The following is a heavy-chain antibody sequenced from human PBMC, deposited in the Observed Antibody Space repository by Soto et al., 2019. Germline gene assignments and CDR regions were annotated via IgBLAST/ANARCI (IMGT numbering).Heavy chain of an antibody. CDR3: VKHPFNPLVTPYWYFDI. J-gene: IGHJ2*01. D-gene: IGHD3-16*02. CDR2: FYYSGKT. Sequence: QLQLQESGPGLVKASETLSLTCSVSGDSISRSANYWGWVRQSPGKGLEWIGSFYYSGKTYFNPSLRSRVSFSADTSKNQLSLRLTSVTAADTATYYCVKHPFNPLVTPYWYFDIWGRGTLVTVSA. V-gene: IGHV4-39*01. CDR1: GDSISRSANY.